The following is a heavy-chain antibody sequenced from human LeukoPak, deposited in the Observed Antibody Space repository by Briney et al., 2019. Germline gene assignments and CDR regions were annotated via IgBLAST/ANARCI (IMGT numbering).Heavy chain of an antibody. CDR1: GFTFSSNY. Sequence: PGGSLRLSSAASGFTFSSNYMSWVRQAPGKELEWVSVIYSGGSTYYADSVKGRFTISRDNSKNTLYLQMNSLRAEDTAVYYCARGGYYDSMMVPPNYYYGMDVWGQGTTVTVSS. D-gene: IGHD3-22*01. CDR2: IYSGGST. J-gene: IGHJ6*02. CDR3: ARGGYYDSMMVPPNYYYGMDV. V-gene: IGHV3-53*01.